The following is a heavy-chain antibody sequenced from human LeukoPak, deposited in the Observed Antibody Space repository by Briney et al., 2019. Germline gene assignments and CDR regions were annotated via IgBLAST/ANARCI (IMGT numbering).Heavy chain of an antibody. D-gene: IGHD2-15*01. CDR1: GGSISSSNW. CDR3: ARTYCSGGSCYPGNWFDP. V-gene: IGHV4-4*02. CDR2: IYHTGST. Sequence: PSETLSLTCAVSGGSISSSNWWSWVRQPPGKGLEWIGDIYHTGSTNYNPSLRSRVTLSIEKSKNQFSLKVTSMTAADTAMYYCARTYCSGGSCYPGNWFDPWGQGTLVTVSS. J-gene: IGHJ5*02.